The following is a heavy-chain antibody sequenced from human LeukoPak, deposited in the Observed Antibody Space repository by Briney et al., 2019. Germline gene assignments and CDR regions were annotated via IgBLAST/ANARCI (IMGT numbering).Heavy chain of an antibody. J-gene: IGHJ6*04. CDR2: IKQDGIEK. D-gene: IGHD2-21*02. CDR1: GFTFSSYW. Sequence: PGGSLRLSCAASGFTFSSYWMTWVRQAPGKGLEWVANIKQDGIEKYYVDSVKGRFTISRDNAENSMNLQMNSLRAEDTAVYFCARALGVTPPYYFSYGMDVWGKGATVTVSS. CDR3: ARALGVTPPYYFSYGMDV. V-gene: IGHV3-7*03.